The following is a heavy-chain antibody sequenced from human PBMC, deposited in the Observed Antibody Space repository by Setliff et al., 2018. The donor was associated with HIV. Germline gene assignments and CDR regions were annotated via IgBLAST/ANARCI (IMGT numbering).Heavy chain of an antibody. Sequence: ASVKVSCKVSGFTLTKLSMHWVRQAPGKGLEWMGSFNPEDGKTIYAQKFQGRVTMIEDTSTDTAYMELSSLRSEDTAMYYCTTGLPLFCSGGSCLFDFWGQGTLVTVSS. J-gene: IGHJ4*02. V-gene: IGHV1-24*01. CDR1: GFTLTKLS. CDR3: TTGLPLFCSGGSCLFDF. CDR2: FNPEDGKT. D-gene: IGHD2-15*01.